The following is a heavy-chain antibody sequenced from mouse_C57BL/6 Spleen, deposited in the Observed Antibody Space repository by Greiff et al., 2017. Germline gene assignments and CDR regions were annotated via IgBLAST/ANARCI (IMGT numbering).Heavy chain of an antibody. J-gene: IGHJ4*01. CDR1: GFSLSTSGMG. CDR3: ARDGYYDAMDY. Sequence: QVTLKESGPGILQSSQTLSLTCSFSGFSLSTSGMGVSWIRQPSGKGLEWLAHIYWDDDKRYNPSLKRRLTISKDTSRNQVFLKITSVDTADTATYYCARDGYYDAMDYWGQGTSVTVSS. CDR2: IYWDDDK. V-gene: IGHV8-12*01. D-gene: IGHD2-3*01.